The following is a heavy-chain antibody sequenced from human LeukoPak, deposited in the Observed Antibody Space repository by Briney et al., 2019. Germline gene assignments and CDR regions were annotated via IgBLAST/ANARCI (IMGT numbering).Heavy chain of an antibody. CDR2: ISSNGGST. CDR3: ARDRTCGGDCYIFDY. D-gene: IGHD2-21*02. J-gene: IGHJ4*02. CDR1: GFTFSSYA. V-gene: IGHV3-64*01. Sequence: GGSLRLSCAASGFTFSSYAMLWVRQAPGKGLEYVSPISSNGGSTYYANSVKGRFTISRDNSKNTLYLQMGSLRAEDMAVYYCARDRTCGGDCYIFDYWGQGTLVTVSS.